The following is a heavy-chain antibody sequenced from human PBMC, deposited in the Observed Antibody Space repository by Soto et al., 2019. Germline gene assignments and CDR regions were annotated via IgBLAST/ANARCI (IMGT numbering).Heavy chain of an antibody. Sequence: QVQLVESGRGVVQPGRSLRLSCAASGFTFSSYAMHWVRQAPGKGLEWVAVISYDGSNKYYADSVKGRFTISRDNXKXXLYLQMNSLRAEDTAVYYCSRQDYGGNTHYWYFDLWGRGTLVTVSS. V-gene: IGHV3-30-3*01. CDR2: ISYDGSNK. D-gene: IGHD4-17*01. J-gene: IGHJ2*01. CDR3: SRQDYGGNTHYWYFDL. CDR1: GFTFSSYA.